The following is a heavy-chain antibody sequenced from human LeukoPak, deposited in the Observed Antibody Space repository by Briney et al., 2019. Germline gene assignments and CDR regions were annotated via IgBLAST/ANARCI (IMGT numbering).Heavy chain of an antibody. CDR2: ISSSTNII. D-gene: IGHD3-10*02. Sequence: GGSLRLSCAASGFTFSSYEMNWVRQAPGKGLEWVSYISSSTNIIYYADSVKGRFTISRDNAKNSLYLQMNSLRAEDTAVYYCAELGITMIGGVWGKGTTVTISS. J-gene: IGHJ6*04. CDR3: AELGITMIGGV. CDR1: GFTFSSYE. V-gene: IGHV3-48*03.